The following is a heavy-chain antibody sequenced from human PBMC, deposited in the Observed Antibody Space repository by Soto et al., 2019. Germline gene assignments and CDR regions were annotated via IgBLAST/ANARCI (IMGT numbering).Heavy chain of an antibody. CDR1: GFTFSSYA. Sequence: PGGSLRLSCAASGFTFSSYAMHWVRQAPGKGLEWVAVISYDGSNKYYADSVKGRFTISRDNSKNTLYLQMNSLSAEDTAVSYFARAATLYYDILTGYYRGPYYYYGMDVWGQGTTVTASS. D-gene: IGHD3-9*01. V-gene: IGHV3-30-3*01. CDR2: ISYDGSNK. J-gene: IGHJ6*02. CDR3: ARAATLYYDILTGYYRGPYYYYGMDV.